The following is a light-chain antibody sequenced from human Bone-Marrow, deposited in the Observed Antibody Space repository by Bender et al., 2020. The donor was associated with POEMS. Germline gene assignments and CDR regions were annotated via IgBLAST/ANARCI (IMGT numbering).Light chain of an antibody. CDR2: EVS. J-gene: IGLJ3*02. Sequence: QSALTQPASVSGSPGQSITISCTGTSSDVGSYKLVSWYQQYPGKAPKLMIYEVSKRPSGVSNRFSGSKSGNTASLTISGLQAEDEANYYCCSYAGSSNTVFGGGTKLTVL. CDR3: CSYAGSSNTV. V-gene: IGLV2-23*02. CDR1: SSDVGSYKL.